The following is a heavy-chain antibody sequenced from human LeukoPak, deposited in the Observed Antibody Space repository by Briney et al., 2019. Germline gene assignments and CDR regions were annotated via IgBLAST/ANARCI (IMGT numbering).Heavy chain of an antibody. J-gene: IGHJ6*02. CDR1: GFTFSSYA. D-gene: IGHD3-9*01. CDR3: AKDESSLRYFDWLSNGMDV. CDR2: ISGSGGST. Sequence: QAGGSLRLSCAASGFTFSSYAMSWVRQAPGKGLEWVSAISGSGGSTYYADSVKGRFTISRDNSKNTLYLQMNSLRAEDTAVYYCAKDESSLRYFDWLSNGMDVWGQGTTVTVSS. V-gene: IGHV3-23*01.